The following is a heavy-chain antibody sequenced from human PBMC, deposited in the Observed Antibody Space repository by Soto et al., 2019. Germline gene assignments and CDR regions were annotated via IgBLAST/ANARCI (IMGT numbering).Heavy chain of an antibody. D-gene: IGHD6-25*01. J-gene: IGHJ4*02. V-gene: IGHV1-8*01. CDR1: GYTFLTCW. Sequence: GASVKVSCKAAGYTFLTCWINGLRQATGQVVEWMGWITNSNGTAGSAPNFKGRVTMTRKTSISTAYRELTRLRSDDTAGYFRGRRKKRSAPNNFDSWRQASLVTVSS. CDR3: GRRKKRSAPNNFDS. CDR2: ITNSNGTA.